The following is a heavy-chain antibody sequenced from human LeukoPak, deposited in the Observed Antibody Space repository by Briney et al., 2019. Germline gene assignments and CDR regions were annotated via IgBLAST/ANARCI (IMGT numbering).Heavy chain of an antibody. CDR2: ISWNSGSI. Sequence: GRSLRLSCAASGFTFDDYAMHWVRQAPGKGLEWVSGISWNSGSIGYADSVKGGFTISRDNAKNSLYLQMNSLRAEDTALYYCAKDIGYYGSGSYLSLDYWGQGTLVTVSS. D-gene: IGHD3-10*01. V-gene: IGHV3-9*01. CDR1: GFTFDDYA. J-gene: IGHJ4*02. CDR3: AKDIGYYGSGSYLSLDY.